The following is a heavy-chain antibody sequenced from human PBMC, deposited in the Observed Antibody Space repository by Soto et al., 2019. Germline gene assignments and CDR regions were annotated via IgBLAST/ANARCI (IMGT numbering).Heavy chain of an antibody. D-gene: IGHD3-16*01. V-gene: IGHV1-69*08. CDR2: IIPILGIA. CDR1: GGTFSSYT. J-gene: IGHJ6*02. CDR3: ARDERYGGSPH. Sequence: QVQLVQSGAEVKKPGSSVKVSCKASGGTFSSYTISWVRQAPGQGLEWMGRIIPILGIANYAQKFQGRVTITADKSTSTAYMELSSLRSEDTAVYDCARDERYGGSPHWGQGTTGTVSS.